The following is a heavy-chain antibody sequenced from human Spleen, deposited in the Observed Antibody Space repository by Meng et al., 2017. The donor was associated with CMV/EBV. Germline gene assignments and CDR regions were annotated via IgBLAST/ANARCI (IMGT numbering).Heavy chain of an antibody. CDR2: SYYDGTT. V-gene: IGHV4-31*03. CDR3: ARQAPDNWFDP. J-gene: IGHJ5*02. CDR1: SGPMSSGVYC. Sequence: CTVSSGPMSSGVYCWSWIRQHPEKGLEWIGYSYYDGTTHYNPSLRSRVSISVDTSKNQFSLKLNSVTAADTAVYFCARQAPDNWFDPWGQGALVTVSS.